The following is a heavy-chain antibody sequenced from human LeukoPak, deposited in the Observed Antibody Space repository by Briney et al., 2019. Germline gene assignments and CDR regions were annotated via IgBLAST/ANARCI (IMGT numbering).Heavy chain of an antibody. J-gene: IGHJ4*02. Sequence: PSETLSLTCTVSGGSISSYYWSWLRQPPGKGLEWIGYIYYTGSTNYNPSLKSRVTISLDTSKNQFSLKLSSMTAADTAVYYCARQRVSKWNNLWSFDYWGQGTLVTVSS. D-gene: IGHD1/OR15-1a*01. CDR3: ARQRVSKWNNLWSFDY. CDR1: GGSISSYY. CDR2: IYYTGST. V-gene: IGHV4-59*08.